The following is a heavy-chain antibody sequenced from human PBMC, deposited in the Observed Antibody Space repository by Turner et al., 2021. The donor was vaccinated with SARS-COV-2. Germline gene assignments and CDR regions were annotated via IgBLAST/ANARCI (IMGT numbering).Heavy chain of an antibody. V-gene: IGHV1-18*01. Sequence: QVQLVQSGAEVKKPGASLKVSCKASGYTFTSYGISWVRQAPGQGLEWMGWISAYNGYTNYAPKLQGRVTMTTDTSTSTAYMELRSLRSDDTAVYYCARAYGSGSYGHYYGMDVWGQGTTVTVSS. CDR1: GYTFTSYG. D-gene: IGHD3-10*01. CDR2: ISAYNGYT. J-gene: IGHJ6*02. CDR3: ARAYGSGSYGHYYGMDV.